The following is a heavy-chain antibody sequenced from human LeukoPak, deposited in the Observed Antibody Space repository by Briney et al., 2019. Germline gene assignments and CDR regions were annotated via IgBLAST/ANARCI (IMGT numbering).Heavy chain of an antibody. Sequence: PGGSLRLSCAASGFTFSSYGMNWVRQAPGKGLEWVSSISSSSSYIYYADSVKGRFTISRDNAKNSLYLQMNSLRAEDTAVYYCARDRLLVVVAATLDYWGQGTLVTVSS. V-gene: IGHV3-21*04. CDR3: ARDRLLVVVAATLDY. J-gene: IGHJ4*02. D-gene: IGHD2-15*01. CDR1: GFTFSSYG. CDR2: ISSSSSYI.